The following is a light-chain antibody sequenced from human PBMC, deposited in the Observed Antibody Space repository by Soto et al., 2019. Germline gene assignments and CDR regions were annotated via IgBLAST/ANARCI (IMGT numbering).Light chain of an antibody. Sequence: EIVLTQSPGTLSLSPGERATLSCRASQSVSSSYLGWYQQKPGQAPRLLIYGASTRATGIPDRFSGSGSGTDFTLTINRLEPEDFAVYYCQYYGSSPFTFGPGTKVDI. V-gene: IGKV3-20*01. CDR3: QYYGSSPFT. J-gene: IGKJ3*01. CDR2: GAS. CDR1: QSVSSSY.